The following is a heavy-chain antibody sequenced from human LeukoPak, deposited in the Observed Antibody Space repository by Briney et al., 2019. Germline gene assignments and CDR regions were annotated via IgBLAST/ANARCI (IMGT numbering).Heavy chain of an antibody. D-gene: IGHD1-26*01. CDR3: ARESGAFSPFGF. CDR2: VHLNGAT. CDR1: GGSIITTNW. V-gene: IGHV4-4*02. J-gene: IGHJ4*02. Sequence: SETLSLTCAVSGGSIITTNWWSWVRQPPGKGLKWIGEVHLNGATNYNPSLESRVSMSIDKSKNQLSLKLRSVSAADTAIYYCARESGAFSPFGFWGQGTLVTVSS.